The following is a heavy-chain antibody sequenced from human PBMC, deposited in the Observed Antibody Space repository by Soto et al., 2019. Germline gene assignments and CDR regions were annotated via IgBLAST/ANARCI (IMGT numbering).Heavy chain of an antibody. CDR1: GFSLSTSGVG. CDR2: IYWDDDK. D-gene: IGHD5-18*01. CDR3: AHLPWKQLWPRAPVVY. V-gene: IGHV2-5*02. Sequence: QITLKESGPTLVKPTQTLTLTCTFSGFSLSTSGVGVGWIRQPPGKALEWLGIIYWDDDKRYSPSQKSRVTITKDTFKNQLVLTMTNMDPVDTATYYCAHLPWKQLWPRAPVVYWGQGTPVTVSS. J-gene: IGHJ4*02.